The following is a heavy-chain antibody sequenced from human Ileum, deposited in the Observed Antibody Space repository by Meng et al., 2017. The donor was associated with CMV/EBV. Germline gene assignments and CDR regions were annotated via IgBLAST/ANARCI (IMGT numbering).Heavy chain of an antibody. V-gene: IGHV3-9*01. Sequence: GGSLRLSCAASGFTFDDHGTHWVQQVPGKGLEWVSGIIWNSDHTGYADSVKGRFTISRDNAKNSLYLEMNSLRAEDTALYYCVKDLQPGGADVWGQGTTVTVSS. J-gene: IGHJ6*02. CDR1: GFTFDDHG. D-gene: IGHD1-14*01. CDR3: VKDLQPGGADV. CDR2: IIWNSDHT.